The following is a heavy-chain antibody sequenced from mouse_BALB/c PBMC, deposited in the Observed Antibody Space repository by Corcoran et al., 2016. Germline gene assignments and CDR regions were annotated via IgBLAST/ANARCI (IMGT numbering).Heavy chain of an antibody. J-gene: IGHJ2*01. D-gene: IGHD2-10*02. CDR1: GFNIKDTY. V-gene: IGHV14-3*02. CDR3: ARKYGEGIYFDC. CDR2: IDPANGNT. Sequence: EVQLQQSGAELVKPGASVKLSCTASGFNIKDTYMHWVKQRPEQGLEWIGRIDPANGNTKYDPKFQGKATITADTSSNTAYLQLSSLTSEDPAVYYCARKYGEGIYFDCWGEGTIITVS.